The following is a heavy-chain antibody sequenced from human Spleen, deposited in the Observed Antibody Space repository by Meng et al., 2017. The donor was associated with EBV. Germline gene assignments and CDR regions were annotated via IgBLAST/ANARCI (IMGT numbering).Heavy chain of an antibody. Sequence: EVELVESGGGLIQPGGSLRVSCVVSGFTVSANSITWVRQAPGKGLEWVSVIYSGGSTHYADSVEGRFTISRDISKNTVHLQMNSLRAEDTAVYFCARDRHFWRDYWGQGTMVTVSS. CDR1: GFTVSANS. CDR2: IYSGGST. V-gene: IGHV3-53*01. J-gene: IGHJ4*02. CDR3: ARDRHFWRDY. D-gene: IGHD3-3*02.